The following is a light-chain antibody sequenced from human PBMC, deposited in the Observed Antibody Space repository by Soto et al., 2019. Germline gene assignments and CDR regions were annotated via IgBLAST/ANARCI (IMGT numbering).Light chain of an antibody. J-gene: IGKJ5*01. CDR3: QQSYSTFIT. CDR2: AAS. V-gene: IGKV1-39*01. Sequence: IQMTPSPSSLSASVVDRVTITCRASQSISSYLNWYQQKPGKAPKLLIYAASSLQSGVPSRFSGSGSGTDFTLTISSLQPEDFATYYCQQSYSTFITFGQGTRLEIK. CDR1: QSISSY.